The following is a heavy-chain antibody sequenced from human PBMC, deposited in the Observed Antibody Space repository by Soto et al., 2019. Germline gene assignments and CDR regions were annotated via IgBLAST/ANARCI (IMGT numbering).Heavy chain of an antibody. Sequence: LSLTCNVSGGSMSSYFWSWIRQPAGKGLEWIGRIYTSETTNYNPSLKSRVTMSVDTSKNQFSLKVNSVTAADTAVYYCARESAAATYRPLDYWGQGTLVTVSS. CDR2: IYTSETT. CDR1: GGSMSSYF. J-gene: IGHJ4*02. V-gene: IGHV4-4*07. D-gene: IGHD3-16*01. CDR3: ARESAAATYRPLDY.